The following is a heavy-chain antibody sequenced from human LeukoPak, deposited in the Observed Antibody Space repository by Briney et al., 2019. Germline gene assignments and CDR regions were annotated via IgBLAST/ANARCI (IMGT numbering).Heavy chain of an antibody. CDR2: IYHSGST. V-gene: IGHV4-4*02. J-gene: IGHJ4*02. D-gene: IGHD4-17*01. CDR3: ARSPDDYGDYVRDY. Sequence: PSETLSLTCAVSGVSISSSNWWSWVRQPPGKGLEWIGEIYHSGSTNYNPSLKSRVTISVDKSKNQFSLKLSSVTAADTAVYYCARSPDDYGDYVRDYWGQGTLVTVSS. CDR1: GVSISSSNW.